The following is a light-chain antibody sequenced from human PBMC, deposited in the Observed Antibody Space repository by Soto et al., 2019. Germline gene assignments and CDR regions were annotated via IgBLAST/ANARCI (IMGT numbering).Light chain of an antibody. CDR2: AAS. CDR1: QSFSSSY. V-gene: IGKV3-20*01. Sequence: EIVLTQSPGTLSLSPGERATLSCRASQSFSSSYLAWYQQRPGQAPRLLIFAASTRAAGIPDRFSGSGSGTDFTLTISRLEPEDFGVYSCQQYGSSPGLTLGGGTKVDIK. J-gene: IGKJ4*01. CDR3: QQYGSSPGLT.